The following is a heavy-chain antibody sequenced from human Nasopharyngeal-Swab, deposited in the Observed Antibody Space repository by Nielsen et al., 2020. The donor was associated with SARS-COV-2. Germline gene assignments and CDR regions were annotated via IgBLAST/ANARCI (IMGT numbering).Heavy chain of an antibody. CDR2: ISSSSSYI. V-gene: IGHV3-21*01. Sequence: ETLSLTCAASGFTFNNYNFNWVRQAPGKGLEWVSSISSSSSYIYYADSVKGRFTISRDNAKNSLYLQMNSLRAEDTAVYYCARGLWFGELSDAFDIWGQGTMVTVSS. D-gene: IGHD3-10*01. CDR3: ARGLWFGELSDAFDI. J-gene: IGHJ3*02. CDR1: GFTFNNYN.